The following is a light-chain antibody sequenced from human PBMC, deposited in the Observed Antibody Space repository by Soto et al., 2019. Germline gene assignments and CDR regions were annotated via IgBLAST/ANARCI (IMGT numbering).Light chain of an antibody. Sequence: DIQMTQSPSTLSASVGDRVTITCRASQSISSWLAWYQQKPGKAPKLLIYKASSLESGVPSRFSGSGYRTECTLTISILQPDDFATYYCQQYNSYPLTFGGGTKVEIK. V-gene: IGKV1-5*03. J-gene: IGKJ4*01. CDR3: QQYNSYPLT. CDR1: QSISSW. CDR2: KAS.